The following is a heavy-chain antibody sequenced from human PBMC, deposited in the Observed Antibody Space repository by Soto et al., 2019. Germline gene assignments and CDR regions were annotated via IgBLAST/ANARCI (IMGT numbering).Heavy chain of an antibody. CDR2: ISAHNGNT. J-gene: IGHJ4*02. V-gene: IGHV1-18*01. CDR3: ARGGYGDY. Sequence: QVHLVQSGAEVKKPAASVKVSCKASGYTFTSYGITWVRQAPGQGLEWMGWISAHNGNTDYAQKRQGRVIVTRDTSTSTAYMELRSLRSDDTAVYYCARGGYGDYWGQGALVTVSS. D-gene: IGHD1-1*01. CDR1: GYTFTSYG.